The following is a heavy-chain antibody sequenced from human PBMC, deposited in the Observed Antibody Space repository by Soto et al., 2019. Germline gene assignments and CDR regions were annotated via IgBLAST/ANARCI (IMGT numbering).Heavy chain of an antibody. CDR3: ARDRDDYGSGNYYNRIDF. V-gene: IGHV1-69*01. D-gene: IGHD3-10*01. J-gene: IGHJ4*02. CDR1: GGIFSTYA. CDR2: INPIFGTP. Sequence: QVQLVQSGAEVKKPGSSVKVSCKASGGIFSTYAISWLRRAPGQGLEWMGGINPIFGTPNYAQRFQGRVTITADESTSTAYMELNRLRSEDTAVYYCARDRDDYGSGNYYNRIDFWGQGTLVTVSS.